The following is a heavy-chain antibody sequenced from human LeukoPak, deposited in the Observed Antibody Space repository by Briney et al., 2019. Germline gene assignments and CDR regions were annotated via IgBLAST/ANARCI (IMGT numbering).Heavy chain of an antibody. Sequence: GGSLRLSCAVSRFTFSNSWMSWVRQAPGKGLEWVATIKPDGSEKYYVDSVKGRFTISRDNAKNSLYLQMSSLRAEDTAVYYCAAANYFDYWGQGTLVTVSS. CDR3: AAANYFDY. CDR1: RFTFSNSW. J-gene: IGHJ4*02. CDR2: IKPDGSEK. V-gene: IGHV3-7*01.